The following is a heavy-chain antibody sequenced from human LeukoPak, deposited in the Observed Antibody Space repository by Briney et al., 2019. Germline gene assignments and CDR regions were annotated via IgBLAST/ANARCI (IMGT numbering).Heavy chain of an antibody. CDR1: GGSISSSSYY. Sequence: SETLSLTCTVSGGSISSSSYYWGWIRQPPGKGLEWIGSIYYSGSTYYNPSLKSRVTISVDTSMNQFSLKLSSVTAADTAVYYCARRSYYYDSSGPYNWFDPWGQGTLVTVSS. J-gene: IGHJ5*02. V-gene: IGHV4-39*01. CDR2: IYYSGST. CDR3: ARRSYYYDSSGPYNWFDP. D-gene: IGHD3-22*01.